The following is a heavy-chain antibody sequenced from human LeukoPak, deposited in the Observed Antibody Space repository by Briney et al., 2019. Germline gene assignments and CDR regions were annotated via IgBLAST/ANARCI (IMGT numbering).Heavy chain of an antibody. V-gene: IGHV1-69*05. J-gene: IGHJ5*02. Sequence: SVKVSCKASGGTFSSYAISWVRQAPGQGLEWMGRIIPLFGTANYAQKFQGRVTFTTDESTITAYMELSSLRSEYTAVYYCARARCTNGVCLLNWFDPWGQGTLVTVSS. CDR2: IIPLFGTA. CDR1: GGTFSSYA. D-gene: IGHD2-8*01. CDR3: ARARCTNGVCLLNWFDP.